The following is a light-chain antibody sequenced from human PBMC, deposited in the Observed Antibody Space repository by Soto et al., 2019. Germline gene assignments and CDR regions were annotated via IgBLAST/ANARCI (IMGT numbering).Light chain of an antibody. CDR2: DVT. CDR1: SSDIGGYDL. J-gene: IGLJ2*01. Sequence: QSALTQPASVSGSPGQSITISCNGSSSDIGGYDLVTWYQQHPGKAPKLMIYDVTDRPSGVSNRFSGSKSGNTASLTISGLQTEDEADYYCSSYVAGATLVFGGGTQLTVL. CDR3: SSYVAGATLV. V-gene: IGLV2-14*03.